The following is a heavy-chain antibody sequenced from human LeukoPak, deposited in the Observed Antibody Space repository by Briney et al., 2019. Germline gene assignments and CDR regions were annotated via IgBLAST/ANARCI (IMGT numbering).Heavy chain of an antibody. J-gene: IGHJ4*02. Sequence: SDTLSLTCAISGDSVSSNSATWNWIRLSPSRGLGWLGLTYYRSKWYHDYAVSVKSRITINPDTSKNQFSLQLNSVTPEDTAVYYCARRTDDYSYLDYWGQGTLVTLPS. D-gene: IGHD4-11*01. V-gene: IGHV6-1*01. CDR1: GDSVSSNSAT. CDR2: TYYRSKWYH. CDR3: ARRTDDYSYLDY.